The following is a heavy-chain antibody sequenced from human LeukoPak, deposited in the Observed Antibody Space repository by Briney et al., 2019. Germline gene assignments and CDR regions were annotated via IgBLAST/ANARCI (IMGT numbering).Heavy chain of an antibody. CDR2: IYYSGST. J-gene: IGHJ4*02. CDR3: ARGGWSNDY. Sequence: PSETLSLTCTVSGGSISGHHWSWIRQPPGKGLEWIGYIYYSGSTNYNPSLKSRVTISVHTSKNQFSLNLRSVTAADTAVYYCARGGWSNDYWGQGTLVTVSS. CDR1: GGSISGHH. V-gene: IGHV4-59*08. D-gene: IGHD3-16*01.